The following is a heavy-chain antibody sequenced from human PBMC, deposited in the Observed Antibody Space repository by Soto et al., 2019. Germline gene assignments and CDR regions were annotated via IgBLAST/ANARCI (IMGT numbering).Heavy chain of an antibody. V-gene: IGHV1-69*01. CDR1: GGTFSSYA. D-gene: IGHD3-22*01. CDR2: IIPIFGTA. CDR3: ARDGSGTMMGGMDV. Sequence: QVQLVQSGAEVKKPGSSVKVSCKASGGTFSSYAISWVRQAPGQGLEWMGGIIPIFGTANYAQKCRGRVTSTADESTSTAYMELSSLRSEDTAVYYCARDGSGTMMGGMDVWGQGTTVTVSS. J-gene: IGHJ6*02.